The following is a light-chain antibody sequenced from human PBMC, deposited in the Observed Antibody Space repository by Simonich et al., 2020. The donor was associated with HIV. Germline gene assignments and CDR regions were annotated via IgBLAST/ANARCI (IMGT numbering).Light chain of an antibody. CDR1: QSLLHSDGKTY. J-gene: IGKJ2*01. CDR2: YAS. V-gene: IGKV2-29*03. CDR3: TQATQFPHT. Sequence: DIGMTQTPLSLSVIPGQPASMSCKSSQSLLHSDGKTYLYWYLQKPGQSPQLLIYYASNRFSGVPDRFSGSGSGTDFTLKISRVEAEDVGVYYCTQATQFPHTFGQGTKLEIK.